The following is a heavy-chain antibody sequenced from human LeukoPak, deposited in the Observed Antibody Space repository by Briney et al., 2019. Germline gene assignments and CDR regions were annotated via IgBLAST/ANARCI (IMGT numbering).Heavy chain of an antibody. CDR1: GFTFSSYG. D-gene: IGHD6-19*01. Sequence: GGSLRLSCAASGFTFSSYGMSWVRQAPGKGLEWVANIKQDGSEKYYVDSVKGRFTISRDNAKNSLYLQMNSLRAEDTAVYYCAREHSSGWYENYYYYYGMDVWGKGTTVTVSS. J-gene: IGHJ6*04. V-gene: IGHV3-7*03. CDR3: AREHSSGWYENYYYYYGMDV. CDR2: IKQDGSEK.